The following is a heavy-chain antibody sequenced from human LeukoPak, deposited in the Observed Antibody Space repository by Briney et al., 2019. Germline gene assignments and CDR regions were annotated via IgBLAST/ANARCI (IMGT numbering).Heavy chain of an antibody. D-gene: IGHD3-22*01. J-gene: IGHJ4*02. V-gene: IGHV5-10-1*01. CDR2: IDPSDSYT. Sequence: GESLKISCQGSGYSFTNYWITWVRQMPGKGLEWMGRIDPSDSYTNYSPSFQGHVTFSADKSVSTAYLQWSSLKASGTAMYYCARRFYDSSGYYSFDYWGQGTLVTVSS. CDR3: ARRFYDSSGYYSFDY. CDR1: GYSFTNYW.